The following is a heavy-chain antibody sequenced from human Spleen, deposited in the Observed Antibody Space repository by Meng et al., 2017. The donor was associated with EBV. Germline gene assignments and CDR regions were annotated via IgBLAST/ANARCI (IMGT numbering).Heavy chain of an antibody. Sequence: QLQLRGSGPGQVKPSDTLSLTCTASGDSISSFYYWGWIRQPPGRGLEWIGSVHYTGSTYYSPSLKSRVTVSVDTSKNQFSLRLTSVTAADTAVYYCARPFPSWQSPRLDPFGAWGQGTLVTVSS. V-gene: IGHV4-39*01. CDR1: GDSISSFYY. D-gene: IGHD6-19*01. CDR3: ARPFPSWQSPRLDPFGA. J-gene: IGHJ5*02. CDR2: VHYTGST.